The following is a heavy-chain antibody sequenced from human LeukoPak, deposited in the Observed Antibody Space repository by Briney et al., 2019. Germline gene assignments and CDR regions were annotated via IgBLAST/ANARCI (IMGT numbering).Heavy chain of an antibody. CDR3: AREGYSSSWYEPTYYYYYGMDV. Sequence: ASVKVSCKASGYTFTSYDINWVRQATGQGLEWMGWMNPNSGNTGYAQKFQGRVTMTRNTSISTAYMELSSLRSEDTAVYYCAREGYSSSWYEPTYYYYYGMDVWGQGTTVTVSS. J-gene: IGHJ6*02. CDR1: GYTFTSYD. V-gene: IGHV1-8*01. D-gene: IGHD6-13*01. CDR2: MNPNSGNT.